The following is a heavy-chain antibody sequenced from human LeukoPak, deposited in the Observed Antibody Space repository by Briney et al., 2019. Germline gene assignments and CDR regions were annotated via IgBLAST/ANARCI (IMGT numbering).Heavy chain of an antibody. CDR1: GFTFSSYE. Sequence: GSLRLSCAASGFTFSSYEMNWLRQAPAKGLEGVSYISSSGSTIYYADSVKGRFTISRDNAKNSLYLQMNSLRAEDTAVYYCAELGITMIGGVWGKGTTVTISS. V-gene: IGHV3-48*03. CDR2: ISSSGSTI. D-gene: IGHD3-10*02. J-gene: IGHJ6*04. CDR3: AELGITMIGGV.